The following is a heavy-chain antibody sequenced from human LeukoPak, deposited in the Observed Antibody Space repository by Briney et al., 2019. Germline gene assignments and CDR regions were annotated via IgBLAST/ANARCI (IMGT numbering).Heavy chain of an antibody. J-gene: IGHJ3*02. V-gene: IGHV5-51*01. CDR1: RYSISRYC. CDR2: IYPGDSDT. CDR3: ESPLVYDSWSVPYIGAFDI. Sequence: GESLQISSKGSRYSISRYCVVWVSQMPGKGLEWMGIIYPGDSDTRYSPSFQGQVTISADKSISTAYLQWSSLKASDTAMYYCESPLVYDSWSVPYIGAFDIGGQGTRVSVSS. D-gene: IGHD5/OR15-5a*01.